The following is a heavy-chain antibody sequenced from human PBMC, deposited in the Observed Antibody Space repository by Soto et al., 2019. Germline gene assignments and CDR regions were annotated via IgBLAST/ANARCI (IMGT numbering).Heavy chain of an antibody. CDR1: GFSLTNARMG. CDR3: ARTRQGEDYISGYFDN. V-gene: IGHV2-26*01. CDR2: ISSNDEK. J-gene: IGHJ4*02. D-gene: IGHD3-22*01. Sequence: QVTLKESGPVLVKPTETLTLTCTVSGFSLTNARMGVSWIRQPPGKALEWLAHISSNDEKSYRITLMSRRTISKDTSNSQVVLTVTNVDPENTATYYCARTRQGEDYISGYFDNWGQGTPVTVSS.